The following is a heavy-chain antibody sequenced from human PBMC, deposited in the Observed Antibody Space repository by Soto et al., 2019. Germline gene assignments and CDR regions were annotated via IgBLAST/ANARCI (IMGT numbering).Heavy chain of an antibody. Sequence: GASLKVSCTASGDTFSSYALSWVRQAPGQGLEWMGGIIPILGTPNYAQKFQGRVTITADKSTSTAYMELSSLRSEDTVVYYCARERSRYDRSGYYRPDYWGQGTLVTVSS. CDR3: ARERSRYDRSGYYRPDY. V-gene: IGHV1-69*10. CDR2: IIPILGTP. CDR1: GDTFSSYA. D-gene: IGHD3-22*01. J-gene: IGHJ4*02.